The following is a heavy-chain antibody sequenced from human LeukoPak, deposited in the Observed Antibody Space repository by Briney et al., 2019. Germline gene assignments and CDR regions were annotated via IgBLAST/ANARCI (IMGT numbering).Heavy chain of an antibody. CDR3: ARVYGGKPFDY. CDR2: INPNSGGT. Sequence: GASVKVSCKASGYTFTGYYMHWVRQSPGQGLELMGWINPNSGGTNYAQKYQGRVTMTRDTSISTAYMERSRLRSDDTAVYYCARVYGGKPFDYWGQGTLVTVSS. CDR1: GYTFTGYY. V-gene: IGHV1-2*02. J-gene: IGHJ4*02. D-gene: IGHD4-23*01.